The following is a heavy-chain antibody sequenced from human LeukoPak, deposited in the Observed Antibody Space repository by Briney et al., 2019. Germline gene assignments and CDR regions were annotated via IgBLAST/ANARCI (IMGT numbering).Heavy chain of an antibody. V-gene: IGHV3-23*01. D-gene: IGHD5-18*01. CDR2: ISGSGGST. CDR1: GFTFSSYG. CDR3: AKALGTAMASRCTAFDY. Sequence: PGGSLRLSCAASGFTFSSYGMSWVRQAPGKGLEWVSAISGSGGSTYYADSVKGRFTISRDTSKNTLFLQMNSLRADDTAVYYCAKALGTAMASRCTAFDYWGQGTLVTVSS. J-gene: IGHJ4*02.